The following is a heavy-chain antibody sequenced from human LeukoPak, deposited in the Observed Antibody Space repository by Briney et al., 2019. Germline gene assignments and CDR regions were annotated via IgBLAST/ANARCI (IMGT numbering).Heavy chain of an antibody. CDR2: IYYSGST. CDR3: ARDKLDTAYMSWHAFDI. J-gene: IGHJ3*02. Sequence: SETLSLTCTVSGGSVSSASYYWSWIRQPPGKGLEWIGYIYYSGSTNYNPSLKSRVTISVDTSKNQFSLKLSSVTAADTAVYYCARDKLDTAYMSWHAFDIWGQGTMVTVSS. D-gene: IGHD5-18*01. CDR1: GGSVSSASYY. V-gene: IGHV4-61*01.